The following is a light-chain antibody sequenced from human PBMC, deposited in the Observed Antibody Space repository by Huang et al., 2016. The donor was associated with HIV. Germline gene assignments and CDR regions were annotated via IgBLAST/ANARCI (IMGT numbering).Light chain of an antibody. CDR2: GAS. CDR1: QNVSGNY. Sequence: IVLTQSPGTLSLSPGERATLSYRASQNVSGNYLAWYKQNPGQAPRLLIYGASSGATGIPDRFSGSGSGTDFTLTISRLEPEDFAVYYCQQYGSSPFTFGPGTNIDIK. V-gene: IGKV3-20*01. J-gene: IGKJ3*01. CDR3: QQYGSSPFT.